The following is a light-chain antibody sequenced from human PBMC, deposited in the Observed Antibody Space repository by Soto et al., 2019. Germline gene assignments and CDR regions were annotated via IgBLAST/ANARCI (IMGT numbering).Light chain of an antibody. J-gene: IGKJ1*01. CDR1: QTISSW. Sequence: DIQMTQSPSTLSGSVGDRVTITCRASQTISSWLAWYQQKPGKAPKLLIYDASGLESGVPSRFSGSGSGTEFTLTISSLKTDDFATYYGQQYNSYPWTFGQGTKVDIK. V-gene: IGKV1-5*01. CDR2: DAS. CDR3: QQYNSYPWT.